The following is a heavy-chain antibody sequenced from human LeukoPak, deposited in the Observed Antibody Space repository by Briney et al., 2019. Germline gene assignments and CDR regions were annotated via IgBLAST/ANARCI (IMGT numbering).Heavy chain of an antibody. CDR2: ISGSGGST. CDR3: AKDRFFTLVRGVTFDY. J-gene: IGHJ4*02. D-gene: IGHD3-10*01. CDR1: GFTFSSYG. Sequence: GGTLRLSCAASGFTFSSYGMSWVRQAPGKGLEWVSAISGSGGSTYYADSVKGRFTISRDNSKNSLYLQMNSLRAEDTALYYCAKDRFFTLVRGVTFDYWGQGALVTVSS. V-gene: IGHV3-23*01.